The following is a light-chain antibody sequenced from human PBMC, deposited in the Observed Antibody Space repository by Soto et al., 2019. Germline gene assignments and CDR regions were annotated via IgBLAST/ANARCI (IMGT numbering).Light chain of an antibody. Sequence: QPCSVTGSTGESTTISCTGTSSDIGAYNFVSWYQQHPGKAPKLMLYDVNIRPSGVSNRFSGSKSGNTASLTISGLQAEDEADYYCTSWTTSTTMIFGGGTKVTVL. CDR3: TSWTTSTTMI. V-gene: IGLV2-14*03. CDR1: SSDIGAYNF. J-gene: IGLJ2*01. CDR2: DVN.